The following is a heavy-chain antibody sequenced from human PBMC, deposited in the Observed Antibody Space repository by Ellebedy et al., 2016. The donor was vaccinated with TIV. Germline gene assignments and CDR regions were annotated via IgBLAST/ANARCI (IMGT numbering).Heavy chain of an antibody. Sequence: AASVTVSCKASGFTFTSSAMQWVRQARGQRLEWIGWIVVGSGNTNYAQQFQERVTITRDMSTSTAYMELSSLSSEDTAVYYCAATSGSYRSMLLAGPLDDAFDIWGQGTMVTVSS. J-gene: IGHJ3*02. CDR3: AATSGSYRSMLLAGPLDDAFDI. CDR1: GFTFTSSA. V-gene: IGHV1-58*02. D-gene: IGHD1-26*01. CDR2: IVVGSGNT.